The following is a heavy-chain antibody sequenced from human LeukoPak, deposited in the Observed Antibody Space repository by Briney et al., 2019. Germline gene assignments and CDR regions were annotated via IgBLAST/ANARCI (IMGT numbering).Heavy chain of an antibody. CDR2: IFGSGGSA. CDR1: GFTFGSYA. V-gene: IGHV3-23*01. D-gene: IGHD2-15*01. CDR3: AKTTTGYSSGRYPAWPIDY. J-gene: IGHJ4*02. Sequence: GGSLRLSCAASGFTFGSYAMYWVRQAPGKGLEWVSGIFGSGGSAHYADSVKGRFTISRDNSKNTVYLQMDNLRAEDTATYYCAKTTTGYSSGRYPAWPIDYWGQGTLVTVSS.